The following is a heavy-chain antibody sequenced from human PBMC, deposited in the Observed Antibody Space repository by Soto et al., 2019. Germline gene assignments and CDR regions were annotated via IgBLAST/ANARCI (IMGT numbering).Heavy chain of an antibody. Sequence: LVESGGGLVYPGGSLTLSCVGSGFRFSEHSMNWVRQAPGKGLQWVSYISSSSDSTYYADSVKGRFTGSRDNAKNALFLQMNSLRDDDTATYYCARLPKGSLVTAWGQGVRVTVSS. CDR2: ISSSSDST. CDR3: ARLPKGSLVTA. V-gene: IGHV3-48*02. CDR1: GFRFSEHS. J-gene: IGHJ4*02. D-gene: IGHD2-21*02.